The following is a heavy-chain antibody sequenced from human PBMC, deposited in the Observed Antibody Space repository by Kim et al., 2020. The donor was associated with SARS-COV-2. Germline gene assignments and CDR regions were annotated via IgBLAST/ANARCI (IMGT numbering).Heavy chain of an antibody. CDR3: ARVNNRWGGWFDP. CDR1: GFTVSSNY. CDR2: IYSGGST. D-gene: IGHD3-16*01. J-gene: IGHJ5*02. Sequence: GGSLRLSCAASGFTVSSNYMSWVRQAPGKGLEWVSVIYSGGSTYYADSVKGRFTISRDNSKNTLYLQMNSLRAEDTAVYYCARVNNRWGGWFDPWGQGTLVTVSS. V-gene: IGHV3-53*01.